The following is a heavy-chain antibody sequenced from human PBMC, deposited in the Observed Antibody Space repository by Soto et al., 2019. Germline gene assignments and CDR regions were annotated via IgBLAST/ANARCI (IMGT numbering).Heavy chain of an antibody. CDR1: GYSITSYY. CDR2: IYYSGST. Sequence: TSDTLSLTCTIPGYSITSYYWSWIGQPPGKGLEWIGYIYYSGSTNYNPSLKSRVTISVDTSKNQFSLKLSSVTAADTAVYYCARGGTSYTVPAAFNAFDIWGQGTMVT. V-gene: IGHV4-59*07. D-gene: IGHD2-2*01. CDR3: ARGGTSYTVPAAFNAFDI. J-gene: IGHJ3*02.